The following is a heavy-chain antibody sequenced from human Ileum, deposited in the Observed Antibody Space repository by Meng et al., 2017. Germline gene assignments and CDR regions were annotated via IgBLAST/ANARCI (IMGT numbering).Heavy chain of an antibody. V-gene: IGHV1-2*06. CDR1: GFTFTDHS. J-gene: IGHJ4*02. CDR2: SSPNIADT. D-gene: IGHD6-19*01. CDR3: ARDRQWVFDY. Sequence: QVQLVQSGAEVKKPGASVKVSCKTSGFTFTDHSIHWVRQAPGQGPEWMGRSSPNIADTDYAPRFRGRVTMTRDTSITTAYIELRSLRSDDTAIFYCARDRQWVFDYWGQGTLVTVSS.